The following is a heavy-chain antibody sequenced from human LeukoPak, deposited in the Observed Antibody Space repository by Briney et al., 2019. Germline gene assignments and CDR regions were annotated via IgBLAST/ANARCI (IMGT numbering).Heavy chain of an antibody. CDR2: IYSGGST. Sequence: GGSLRLSCAASGFTVSSNYMSWVRQAPGKGLEWVSVIYSGGSTYYADSVKGRFTISRDNSKNTLYLQMNSLRAEDTAVHYCARSRDGYNYGYFDYWGQGTLVTVSS. V-gene: IGHV3-53*01. D-gene: IGHD5-24*01. CDR3: ARSRDGYNYGYFDY. J-gene: IGHJ4*02. CDR1: GFTVSSNY.